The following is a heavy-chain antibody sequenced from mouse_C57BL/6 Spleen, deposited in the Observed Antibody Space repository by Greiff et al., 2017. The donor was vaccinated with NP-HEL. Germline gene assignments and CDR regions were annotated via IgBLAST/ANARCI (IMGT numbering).Heavy chain of an antibody. V-gene: IGHV5-6*01. J-gene: IGHJ2*01. CDR2: ISSGGSYT. Sequence: EVMLVESGGDLVKPGGSLKLSCAASGFTFSSYGMSWVRQTPDKRLEWVATISSGGSYTYYPDSVKGRFTISRDNAKNTLYLQMSSLKSEDTAMYYCARGNQNFDYWGQGTTLTVSS. CDR3: ARGNQNFDY. CDR1: GFTFSSYG. D-gene: IGHD2-1*01.